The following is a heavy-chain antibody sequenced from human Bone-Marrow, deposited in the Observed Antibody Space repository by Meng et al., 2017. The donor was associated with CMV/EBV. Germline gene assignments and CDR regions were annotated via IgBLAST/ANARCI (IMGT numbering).Heavy chain of an antibody. CDR2: IYYGGGT. CDR1: GGYMSSYH. CDR3: ARDTVGAGGGSGWVPSPSYGMDV. Sequence: GSLRLSCVVSGGYMSSYHWSWIRQSPGKGLEWIAYIYYGGGTNYNPSLKSRVTISVDTSKKQVSLKLTSVTAADTAVYYCARDTVGAGGGSGWVPSPSYGMDVWGQGATVTCSS. J-gene: IGHJ6*01. D-gene: IGHD6-19*01. V-gene: IGHV4-59*01.